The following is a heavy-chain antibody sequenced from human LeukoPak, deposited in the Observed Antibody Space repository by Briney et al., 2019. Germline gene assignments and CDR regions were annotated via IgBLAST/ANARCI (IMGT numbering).Heavy chain of an antibody. V-gene: IGHV4-28*03. CDR1: GYSISSSNW. Sequence: PSETLSLTCAVSGYSISSSNWWGWIRQPPGKGLEWIGYIYYSGSTNYNPSLKSRVTISVDTSKNQFSLKLSSVTAADTAVYYCARVGYSRVYYYYYYMDVWGKGTTVTISS. J-gene: IGHJ6*03. CDR2: IYYSGST. CDR3: ARVGYSRVYYYYYYMDV. D-gene: IGHD5-18*01.